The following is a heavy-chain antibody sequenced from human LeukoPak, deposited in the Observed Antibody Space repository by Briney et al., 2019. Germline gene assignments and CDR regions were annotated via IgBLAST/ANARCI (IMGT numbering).Heavy chain of an antibody. CDR1: GGSISSSSYY. D-gene: IGHD2-8*01. Sequence: SETLSLTCTVSGGSISSSSYYWGWIRQPPGKGLEWIGSIYYSGSTYYNPSPKSRVTISVDTSKNQFSLKLSSVTAADTAVYYCASPPSGHCTNGVCYLWSGNWFDPWGQGTLVTVSS. V-gene: IGHV4-39*01. CDR2: IYYSGST. CDR3: ASPPSGHCTNGVCYLWSGNWFDP. J-gene: IGHJ5*02.